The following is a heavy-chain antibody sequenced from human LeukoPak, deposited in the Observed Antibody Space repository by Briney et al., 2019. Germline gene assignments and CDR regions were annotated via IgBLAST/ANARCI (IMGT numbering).Heavy chain of an antibody. CDR3: ARGGAAFAESVY. J-gene: IGHJ4*02. V-gene: IGHV3-7*01. Sequence: GGSLRLSCVASGFTLTSYWMSWVRQAPGKGLEWVANIDGDGSTEAYVDSLKGRFTISRDNAKNSLYLQMNNLRVEDTAVYYCARGGAAFAESVYWGQGTLVTVSS. CDR1: GFTLTSYW. D-gene: IGHD3-3*01. CDR2: IDGDGSTE.